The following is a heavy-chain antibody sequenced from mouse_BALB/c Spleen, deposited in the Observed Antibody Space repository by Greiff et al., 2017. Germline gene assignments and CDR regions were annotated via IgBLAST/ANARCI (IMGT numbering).Heavy chain of an antibody. CDR1: GFTFTDYY. Sequence: EVHLVESGGGLVQPGGSLRLSCATSGFTFTDYYMSWVRQPPGKALEWLGFIRNKANGYTTEYSASVKGRFTISRDNSQSILYLQMNTLRAEDSATYYCARDPSYGYDLSDYWGQGTSVTVSS. CDR3: ARDPSYGYDLSDY. J-gene: IGHJ4*01. CDR2: IRNKANGYTT. V-gene: IGHV7-3*02. D-gene: IGHD2-9*01.